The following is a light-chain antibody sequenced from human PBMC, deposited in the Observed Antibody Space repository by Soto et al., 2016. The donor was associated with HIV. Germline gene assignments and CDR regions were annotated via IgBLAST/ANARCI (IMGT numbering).Light chain of an antibody. CDR1: QGISTY. Sequence: AIRMAQSPSSLSASTGDRVTITCRASQGISTYLAWYQQKLGKAPKLLIYDASTLQSGVPSRFSGSGSGTEFTLSINSLQPDDFATYYCQQFGNKPYTFGQGTKLEIK. CDR3: QQFGNKPYT. CDR2: DAS. J-gene: IGKJ2*01. V-gene: IGKV1-8*01.